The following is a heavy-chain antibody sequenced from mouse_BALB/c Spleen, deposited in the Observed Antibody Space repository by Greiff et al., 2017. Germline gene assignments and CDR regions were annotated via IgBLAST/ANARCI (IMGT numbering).Heavy chain of an antibody. Sequence: QVQLQQPGAELVKPGASVKLSCKASGYTFTSYWMHWVKQRPGQGLEWIGEINPSNGRTNYNEKFKSKATLTVDKSSSTAYMQLSSLTSEDSAVYYCAREGSDGYYPFAYWGQGTLVTVSA. D-gene: IGHD2-3*01. CDR1: GYTFTSYW. V-gene: IGHV1S81*02. CDR2: INPSNGRT. J-gene: IGHJ3*01. CDR3: AREGSDGYYPFAY.